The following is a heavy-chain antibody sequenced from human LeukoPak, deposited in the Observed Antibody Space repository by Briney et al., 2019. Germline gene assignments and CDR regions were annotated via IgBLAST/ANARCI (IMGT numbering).Heavy chain of an antibody. V-gene: IGHV1-2*02. D-gene: IGHD5-18*01. CDR2: INPNSGGT. CDR3: ARVRDGYSYGFNNWFDP. CDR1: GYTFTGYY. J-gene: IGHJ5*02. Sequence: GASVKVSCKASGYTFTGYYMHWVRQAPGQGLEWMGWINPNSGGTNYAQKFQGRVTMTRDTSISTAYMELSRLRSDDTAVYYCARVRDGYSYGFNNWFDPWGQGTLVTVSS.